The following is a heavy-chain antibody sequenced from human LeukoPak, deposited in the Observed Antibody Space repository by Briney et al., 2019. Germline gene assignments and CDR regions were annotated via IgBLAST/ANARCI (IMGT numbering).Heavy chain of an antibody. J-gene: IGHJ6*04. CDR3: ARDRALGYCSSTSCYGYYGMDV. CDR1: GYTFTSYG. CDR2: ISAYNGNT. Sequence: ASVKVSCKASGYTFTSYGISWVRQAPGQGLEWMGWISAYNGNTNYAQKLQGRVTVTTDTSTSTAYMELRSLRSDDTAVYYCARDRALGYCSSTSCYGYYGMDVWGKGTTVTVSS. D-gene: IGHD2-2*01. V-gene: IGHV1-18*04.